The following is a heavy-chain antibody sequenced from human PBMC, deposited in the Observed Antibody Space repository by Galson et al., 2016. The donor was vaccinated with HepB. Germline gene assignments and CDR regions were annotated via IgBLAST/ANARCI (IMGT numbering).Heavy chain of an antibody. CDR2: VYHTGST. J-gene: IGHJ6*02. CDR3: ARVPGKVSTPPPYHFYYYAMDV. D-gene: IGHD4-23*01. Sequence: SETLSLTCAVSGDSINNRNWWSWVRQAPGKGLQWIGEVYHTGSTNYDPSLRSRVRISVDKSKNEISLTLTSVTAAETAGYYCARVPGKVSTPPPYHFYYYAMDVWGPGTTVVVSS. CDR1: GDSINNRNW. V-gene: IGHV4-4*02.